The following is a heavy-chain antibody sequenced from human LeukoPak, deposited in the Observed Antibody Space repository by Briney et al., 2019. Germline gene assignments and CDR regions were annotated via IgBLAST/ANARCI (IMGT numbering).Heavy chain of an antibody. V-gene: IGHV3-30-3*01. J-gene: IGHJ4*02. D-gene: IGHD6-13*01. CDR1: GFTFSSYA. CDR3: ARGYSSSWLYFDN. CDR2: ISYDGSNK. Sequence: GGSLRLSCAASGFTFSSYAMHWVRQAPGKGLEWVAVISYDGSNKYYADSVKGRFTISRDNSKNTLYLQMNSLRAEDTAVYYCARGYSSSWLYFDNWGQGTLVTVSS.